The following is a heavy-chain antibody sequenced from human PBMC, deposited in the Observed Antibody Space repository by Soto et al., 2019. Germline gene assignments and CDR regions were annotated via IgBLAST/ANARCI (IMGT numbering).Heavy chain of an antibody. J-gene: IGHJ3*02. CDR3: ARVRQQLPQGRAFDI. V-gene: IGHV1-18*01. D-gene: IGHD6-13*01. Sequence: ASVKVSCKASGYTFTSYAISWVRQAPGQGLEWMGWINPYHGKTNYAQKFQGRVTITADKSTSAAYMELSSLRSEDTAVYYCARVRQQLPQGRAFDIWGQGTMVTVSS. CDR2: INPYHGKT. CDR1: GYTFTSYA.